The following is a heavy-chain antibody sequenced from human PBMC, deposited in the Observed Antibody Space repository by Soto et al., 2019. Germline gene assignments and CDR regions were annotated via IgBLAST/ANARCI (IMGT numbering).Heavy chain of an antibody. D-gene: IGHD2-21*02. CDR2: FFSSVSA. V-gene: IGHV4-4*07. J-gene: IGHJ4*02. CDR3: TRDGMTTGDT. Sequence: SSETLSLTCIVSGVSVTSYTWSWVRQPANKGLEWIVRFFSSVSATYSPSLKSRVRISMDTPENRISLKLDSVTAADAGVYYCTRDGMTTGDTWGPGTLVTVSS. CDR1: GVSVTSYT.